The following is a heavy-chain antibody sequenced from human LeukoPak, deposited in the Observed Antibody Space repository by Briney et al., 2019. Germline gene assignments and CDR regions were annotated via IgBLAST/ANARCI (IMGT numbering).Heavy chain of an antibody. CDR1: GFTFSSYS. D-gene: IGHD6-6*01. V-gene: IGHV3-21*01. J-gene: IGHJ6*02. CDR2: ISKGSAYI. Sequence: GWSLRLSCAASGFTFSSYSMNWVRQAPGKGLEWVSCISKGSAYIYYADSVKGRFTISRDNAKNSLYLQMSSLRAEDTAVYYCAREEDSTAIRSSDGMDVWGQGTTVTVSS. CDR3: AREEDSTAIRSSDGMDV.